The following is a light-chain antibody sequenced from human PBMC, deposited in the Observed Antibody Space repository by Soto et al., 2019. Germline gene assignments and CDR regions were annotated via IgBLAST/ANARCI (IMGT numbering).Light chain of an antibody. CDR1: QSISRNF. CDR2: GAS. CDR3: QQYGGSPRT. J-gene: IGKJ1*01. V-gene: IGKV3-20*01. Sequence: EIVVTQSPGTPSLSPGEGTTLSCRASQSISRNFLAWYQQKRGQAPRLLIHGASNRATGIPDRFSGSGSGTDFTLTITRLEPEEFAVYYCQQYGGSPRTFGQGTKVEVK.